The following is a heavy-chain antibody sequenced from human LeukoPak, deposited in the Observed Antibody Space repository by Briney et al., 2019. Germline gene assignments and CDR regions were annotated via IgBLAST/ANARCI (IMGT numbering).Heavy chain of an antibody. Sequence: PGGSLRLSCAASGFTFSSYSMNWVRQAPGKGLEWVSYISSSSSTIYYADSVKGRFTISRDNAENSLYLQMNSLRAEDTAVYYCARGLARTDSSAVSRGYWGQGTLVTVSS. J-gene: IGHJ4*02. CDR3: ARGLARTDSSAVSRGY. D-gene: IGHD3-22*01. V-gene: IGHV3-48*04. CDR1: GFTFSSYS. CDR2: ISSSSSTI.